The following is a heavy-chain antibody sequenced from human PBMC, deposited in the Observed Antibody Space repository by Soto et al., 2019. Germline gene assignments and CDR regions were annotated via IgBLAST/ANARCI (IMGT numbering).Heavy chain of an antibody. CDR1: GFTLSGYA. V-gene: IGHV3-64*01. D-gene: IGHD6-6*01. CDR3: ARRARPDFYYMDV. J-gene: IGHJ6*03. CDR2: ISSNGVGT. Sequence: EVQLAESGGGLAQPGGSLRLSCAASGFTLSGYAMDWVRQAPGKGLEYVSGISSNGVGTYYANSVQGRFTISRDNSKNTVYLQMGSLRREDMAVYYCARRARPDFYYMDVWGKVTTVTVSS.